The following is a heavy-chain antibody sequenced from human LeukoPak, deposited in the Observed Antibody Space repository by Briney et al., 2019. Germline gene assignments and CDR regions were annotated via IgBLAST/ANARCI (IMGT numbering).Heavy chain of an antibody. CDR2: ISSSSSYI. J-gene: IGHJ3*02. Sequence: GGSLRLSCAASGFTFSSYSMNWVRQAPGKGLEWVSSISSSSSYIYYADSVKGRFTISRDNAKNSLYLQMNSLRAEDTAVYYCAKDPGSRVVVVITYAFDIWGQGTMVTVSS. CDR1: GFTFSSYS. D-gene: IGHD3-22*01. CDR3: AKDPGSRVVVVITYAFDI. V-gene: IGHV3-21*01.